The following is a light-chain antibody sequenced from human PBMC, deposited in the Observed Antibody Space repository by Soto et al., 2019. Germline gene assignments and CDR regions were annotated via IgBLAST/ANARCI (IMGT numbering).Light chain of an antibody. J-gene: IGLJ1*01. CDR3: SSCAGSNNPYV. V-gene: IGLV2-8*01. CDR2: EVS. CDR1: SSDVGGCKF. Sequence: QSALTQPPSASGSPGQSVTISCTGTSSDVGGCKFVSWYQQYPGKAPKLIIYEVSKRTSGVPDRCSGFKSGNTASLTVSGLQAEDEADYYCSSCAGSNNPYVFGTGTKLTGL.